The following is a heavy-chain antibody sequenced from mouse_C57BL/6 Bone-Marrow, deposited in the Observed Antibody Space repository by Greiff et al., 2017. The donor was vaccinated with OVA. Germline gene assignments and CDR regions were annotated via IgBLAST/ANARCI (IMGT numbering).Heavy chain of an antibody. CDR2: IYPADGDT. CDR1: GYAFSSSW. D-gene: IGHD5-1*01. Sequence: VQLQQSGPELVKPGASVKISCKASGYAFSSSWMNWVKQRPGQGLEWIGRIYPADGDTNYNGKFKGKATLTADKSSSTAYMQLSSLTSEDSAVYSCARKAVSTSAGIAYWGQGTLVTVSS. J-gene: IGHJ3*01. CDR3: ARKAVSTSAGIAY. V-gene: IGHV1-82*01.